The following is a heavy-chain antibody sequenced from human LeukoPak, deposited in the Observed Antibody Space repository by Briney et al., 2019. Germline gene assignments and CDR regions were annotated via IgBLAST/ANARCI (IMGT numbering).Heavy chain of an antibody. CDR1: GFTFSDSP. CDR2: IRSKANSYAT. Sequence: GGSLRLSCAASGFTFSDSPMHWVRQASGKGLEWVGRIRSKANSYATAYAASVKGRFTISRDDAKNSLYLQMSSLRAEDTAVYYCGRNFNYWGQGTLVTVAS. D-gene: IGHD1-26*01. V-gene: IGHV3-73*01. CDR3: GRNFNY. J-gene: IGHJ4*02.